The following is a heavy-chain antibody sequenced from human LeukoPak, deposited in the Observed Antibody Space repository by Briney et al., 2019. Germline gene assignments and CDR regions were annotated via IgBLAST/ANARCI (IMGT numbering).Heavy chain of an antibody. CDR1: GXSISSGGYY. Sequence: SETLSLTCTVSGXSISSGGYYWSWIRQHPGKGLEWIGYIYYSGSTYYNPSLKSRVTISLDTSKNQFSLKLSSVTAADTAVYYCARVNPSGGYLSLYYFDYWGQGTLVTVSS. D-gene: IGHD5-12*01. CDR2: IYYSGST. CDR3: ARVNPSGGYLSLYYFDY. V-gene: IGHV4-31*03. J-gene: IGHJ4*02.